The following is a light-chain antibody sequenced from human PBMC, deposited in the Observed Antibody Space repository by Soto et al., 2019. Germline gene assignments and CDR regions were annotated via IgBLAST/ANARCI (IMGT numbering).Light chain of an antibody. J-gene: IGLJ1*01. Sequence: QSALTQPASVSGSPGQSITISCTGTSSDIGGYNYVSWYQQHPGKAPKLMIFEVTHRPSGVSSRFYGSKTGNTATLTISGLQAEDEADYHCSSYSSSTTLKVFGTGTKVTVL. CDR2: EVT. CDR1: SSDIGGYNY. V-gene: IGLV2-14*01. CDR3: SSYSSSTTLKV.